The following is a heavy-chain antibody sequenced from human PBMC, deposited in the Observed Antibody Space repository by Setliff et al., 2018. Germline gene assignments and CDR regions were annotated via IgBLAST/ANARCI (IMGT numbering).Heavy chain of an antibody. V-gene: IGHV1-58*01. J-gene: IGHJ5*02. CDR3: ATGGSSGYYYNWFDP. CDR2: IVVGSGNT. Sequence: GASVKVSCKASGFTFTSSAVQWVRQARGQRLEWIGWIVVGSGNTNYAQKFQERVTITRDMSTSTAYMELSSLRSEDTAVYYCATGGSSGYYYNWFDPWGQGTLVTVSS. D-gene: IGHD3-22*01. CDR1: GFTFTSSA.